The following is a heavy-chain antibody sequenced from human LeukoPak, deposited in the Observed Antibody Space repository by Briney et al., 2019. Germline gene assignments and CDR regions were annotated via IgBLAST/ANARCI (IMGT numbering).Heavy chain of an antibody. V-gene: IGHV4-34*01. CDR3: ARVNTIFGVVIKYYFDY. J-gene: IGHJ4*02. CDR2: INHSGST. D-gene: IGHD3-3*01. CDR1: GGSFSGYY. Sequence: PSETLSLTCAVYGGSFSGYYWSWIRQPPGKGLEWTGEINHSGSTNYNPSLKSRVTISVDTSKNQFSLKLSSVTAADTAVYYCARVNTIFGVVIKYYFDYWGQGTLVTVSS.